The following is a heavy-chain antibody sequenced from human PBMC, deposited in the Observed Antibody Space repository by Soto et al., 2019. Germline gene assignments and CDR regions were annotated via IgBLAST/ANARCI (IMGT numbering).Heavy chain of an antibody. Sequence: PYQTLSLTWAIYGDSAPSNSSPCNWIRQSPSRGLEWLGRTYYRSKWYNDYALSVKSRITINPDTSRNQFSLQLNSVTPEDTAAYYCARVQSGWYLDYWGQGIPVAVS. CDR3: ARVQSGWYLDY. CDR2: TYYRSKWYN. V-gene: IGHV6-1*01. J-gene: IGHJ4*01. D-gene: IGHD6-19*01. CDR1: GDSAPSNSSP.